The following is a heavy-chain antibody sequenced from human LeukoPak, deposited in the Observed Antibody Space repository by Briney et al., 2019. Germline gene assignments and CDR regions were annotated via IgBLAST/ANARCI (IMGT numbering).Heavy chain of an antibody. CDR1: GYTFTSYY. J-gene: IGHJ6*02. CDR3: ASGDYDEYYYYYYGMDV. Sequence: ASVKVSCKASGYTFTSYYMHWVRQAPGQGLEWMGIINPSGGSTSYAQKFQGRVTMTRDTSTSTVYMELSSLRSEDTAVYYCASGDYDEYYYYYYGMDVWGQGTTVTVSS. V-gene: IGHV1-46*01. CDR2: INPSGGST. D-gene: IGHD4-17*01.